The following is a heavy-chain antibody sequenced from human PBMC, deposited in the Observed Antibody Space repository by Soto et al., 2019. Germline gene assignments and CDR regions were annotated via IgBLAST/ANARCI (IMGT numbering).Heavy chain of an antibody. J-gene: IGHJ4*02. D-gene: IGHD3-22*01. CDR2: IKSDGSGT. Sequence: EVQLVESGGGLVQLGGSLRLSCEASGFTFRTYWMHWVRQAPGKGLVWVSRIKSDGSGTYYADSVEGRFTISRDNAQNTLFLQMNSLGAEDTAVYYCVRGDGDYHDGNGYLGRHWGQGTLVTVSS. V-gene: IGHV3-74*01. CDR3: VRGDGDYHDGNGYLGRH. CDR1: GFTFRTYW.